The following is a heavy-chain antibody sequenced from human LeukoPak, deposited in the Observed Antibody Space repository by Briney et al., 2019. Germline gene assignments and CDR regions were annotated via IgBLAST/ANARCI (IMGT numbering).Heavy chain of an antibody. Sequence: SETLSLTYTVPGDSLHSGVSYWSSIRQHPGKGPELNGCIYYSWSSYYIPSLKSRVTLSLDTSKKRFSLKLSSVTAADTAVYYCARDNGDYRSIYYDMDVGGKGTTVTVSS. CDR3: ARDNGDYRSIYYDMDV. CDR1: GDSLHSGVSY. CDR2: IYYSWSS. D-gene: IGHD4-11*01. V-gene: IGHV4-31*03. J-gene: IGHJ6*03.